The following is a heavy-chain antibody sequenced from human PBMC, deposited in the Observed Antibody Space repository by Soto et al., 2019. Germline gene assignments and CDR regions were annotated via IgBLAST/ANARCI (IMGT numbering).Heavy chain of an antibody. J-gene: IGHJ6*03. CDR3: ARESNYYMDV. CDR1: GGSFSDYS. CDR2: INHSGST. Sequence: PSETLSLTCAIYGGSFSDYSWTWIRQPPGKGLEWIGEINHSGSTNYKLSLKRRVTISVDTSKNQFSLKLSSVAAADTAVYYCARESNYYMDVWGKGTTVTVSS. V-gene: IGHV4-34*01.